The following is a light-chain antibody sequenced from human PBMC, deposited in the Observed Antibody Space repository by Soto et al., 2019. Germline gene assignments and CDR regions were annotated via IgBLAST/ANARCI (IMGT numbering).Light chain of an antibody. Sequence: QSVLTQPPSVSGAPGQRVTISCTGSSSNIGSNYVYWYQQLPGTAPKLLIYSNNQRPSGVPDRFSGSKSGTSASLAISGLRSEDEADYYCAAWDDSLSGQEVFGGGTKLTVL. CDR1: SSNIGSNY. V-gene: IGLV1-47*02. CDR3: AAWDDSLSGQEV. CDR2: SNN. J-gene: IGLJ2*01.